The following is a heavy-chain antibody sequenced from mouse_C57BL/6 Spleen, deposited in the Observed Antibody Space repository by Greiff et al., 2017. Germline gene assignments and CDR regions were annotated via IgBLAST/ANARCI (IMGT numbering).Heavy chain of an antibody. V-gene: IGHV1-64*01. CDR1: GYTFTSYW. D-gene: IGHD1-1*01. Sequence: QVQLQQSGAELVKPGASVKLSCKASGYTFTSYWMPWVKQRPGQGLEWIGMIHPNSGSTNYNEKFKSKATLTVDKSSSTAYMQLSSLTAEASAVYYCARATGYAMDYWGQGTSVTVSS. J-gene: IGHJ4*01. CDR2: IHPNSGST. CDR3: ARATGYAMDY.